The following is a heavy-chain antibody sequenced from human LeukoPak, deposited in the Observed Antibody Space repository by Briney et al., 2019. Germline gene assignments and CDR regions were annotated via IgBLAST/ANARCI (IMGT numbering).Heavy chain of an antibody. CDR3: ATAVVPAAISID. Sequence: SGGSLRLSCAASGFTFSASDMNWVRKTPGKGLEWVSSISSSSSYIYYADSVKGRFSISRDNAKKSLYLQMNSLRAEDTAVYYCATAVVPAAISIDWGQGTLVTVSS. V-gene: IGHV3-21*01. D-gene: IGHD2-2*02. CDR2: ISSSSSYI. J-gene: IGHJ4*02. CDR1: GFTFSASD.